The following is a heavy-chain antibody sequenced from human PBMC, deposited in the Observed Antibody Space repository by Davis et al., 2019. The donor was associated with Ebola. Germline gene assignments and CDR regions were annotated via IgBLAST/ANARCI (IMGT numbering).Heavy chain of an antibody. CDR1: GFTVSSNY. Sequence: GESLKISCAASGFTVSSNYMSWVRQAPGKGLEWVSVIYSGGSTYYADSVKGRFTISRDNSKNTLYLQMNSLRAEDTAVYYCANFPGRDYFDYWGQGTLVTVSS. V-gene: IGHV3-66*01. J-gene: IGHJ4*02. CDR2: IYSGGST. CDR3: ANFPGRDYFDY. D-gene: IGHD1-26*01.